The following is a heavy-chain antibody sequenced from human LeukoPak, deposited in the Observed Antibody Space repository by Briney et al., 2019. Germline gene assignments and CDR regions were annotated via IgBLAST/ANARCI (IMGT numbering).Heavy chain of an antibody. CDR3: AGAPYYYYGMDV. CDR1: GGSISSYY. Sequence: PSETLSLTCTVSGGSISSYYWSWIRQSPGKGLEWIGYIYYSGSTNYNPSLKSRVTILVDTSKNQFSLNLDSVTAADTAVYYWAGAPYYYYGMDVWGQGTTVTVSS. CDR2: IYYSGST. V-gene: IGHV4-59*08. J-gene: IGHJ6*02.